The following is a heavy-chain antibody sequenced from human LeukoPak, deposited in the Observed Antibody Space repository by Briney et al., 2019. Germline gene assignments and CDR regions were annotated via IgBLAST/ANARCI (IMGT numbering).Heavy chain of an antibody. J-gene: IGHJ4*02. V-gene: IGHV3-15*01. CDR2: IRTKSEGGPT. CDR1: GYTITNAW. D-gene: IGHD3-22*01. CDR3: TADLPGSSGYSFDY. Sequence: PGGSLRLSCAASGYTITNAWMTWVRQAPGKGLEWVGRIRTKSEGGPTDYAAPVQGRFTISIDDSKNTLYLQMNSLKTEDTAVYYCTADLPGSSGYSFDYWGQGTLVTVSS.